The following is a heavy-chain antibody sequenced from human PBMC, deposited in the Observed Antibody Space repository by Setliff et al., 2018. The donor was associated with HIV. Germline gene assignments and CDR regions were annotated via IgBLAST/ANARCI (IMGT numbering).Heavy chain of an antibody. V-gene: IGHV4-39*01. J-gene: IGHJ4*02. CDR2: INHSGNT. CDR1: GDSIGSNTFY. CDR3: ARHRASSSGFPLDF. Sequence: SETLSLTCSVYGDSIGSNTFYWGWLRQPPGKEPEWIGSINHSGNTYYYPSLKSRVTMSVDMSKNQFSLRLSSVTATDTAVYYCARHRASSSGFPLDFWGQGILVTVSS. D-gene: IGHD6-6*01.